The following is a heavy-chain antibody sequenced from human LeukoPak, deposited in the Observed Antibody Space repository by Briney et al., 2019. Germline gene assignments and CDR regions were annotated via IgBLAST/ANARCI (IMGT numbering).Heavy chain of an antibody. CDR3: VRSGDGGYYFDS. CDR2: IKHTGNT. CDR1: GGSFSGY. J-gene: IGHJ4*02. V-gene: IGHV4-34*01. Sequence: SETLSLTCGVYGGSFSGYWSWIRQPPGEGLEWIAEIKHTGNTNYNPSLKSRVTLSIDTSDHQFSLNLRSVTAADTAVYYCVRSGDGGYYFDSWGQGALVTVSS. D-gene: IGHD3-10*01.